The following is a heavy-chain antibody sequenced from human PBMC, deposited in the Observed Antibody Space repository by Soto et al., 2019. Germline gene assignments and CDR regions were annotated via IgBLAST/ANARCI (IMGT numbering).Heavy chain of an antibody. V-gene: IGHV1-69*01. Sequence: QVQLVQSGAEVKKPGSSVKVSCKASGGTFSSYAISWVRQAPGQGLEWMGGIIPIFGSANYAQKFQGRVTISAAERTRRAFPWLSPLRCEGTAVNYWAINLKQSYYSSGYGYYYYGMDVWGEVTTVTVSS. CDR2: IIPIFGSA. CDR1: GGTFSSYA. D-gene: IGHD3-22*01. J-gene: IGHJ6*04. CDR3: AINLKQSYYSSGYGYYYYGMDV.